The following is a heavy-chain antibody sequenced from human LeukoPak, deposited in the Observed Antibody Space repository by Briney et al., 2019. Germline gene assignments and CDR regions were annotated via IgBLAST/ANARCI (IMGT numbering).Heavy chain of an antibody. D-gene: IGHD3-10*01. CDR1: GFTFSSYN. CDR3: ARGPLTYYYGSGSPPYYFDY. Sequence: GGSLRLSCAASGFTFSSYNMNWVRQAPGKGLEWVSYISSSSRTIYYADSVKGRFTISRDNAKNSLYLQMNSLRAEDTAVYFCARGPLTYYYGSGSPPYYFDYWGQGTLVTVSS. J-gene: IGHJ4*02. V-gene: IGHV3-48*01. CDR2: ISSSSRTI.